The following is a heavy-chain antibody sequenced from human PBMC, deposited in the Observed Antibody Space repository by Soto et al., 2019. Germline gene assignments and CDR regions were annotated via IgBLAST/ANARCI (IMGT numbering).Heavy chain of an antibody. J-gene: IGHJ4*02. CDR3: ARDRGIVAD. Sequence: QVQLQESGPGLVKPSETLSLTCTVSGGSVSSGSYYWSWIRQPPGKGLEWIGYIYYSGSTNYNPSLTSRVTISVDTSKNQFSLKLSSVTAADTAVYYCARDRGIVADWGQGTLVTVSS. CDR1: GGSVSSGSYY. D-gene: IGHD5-12*01. CDR2: IYYSGST. V-gene: IGHV4-61*01.